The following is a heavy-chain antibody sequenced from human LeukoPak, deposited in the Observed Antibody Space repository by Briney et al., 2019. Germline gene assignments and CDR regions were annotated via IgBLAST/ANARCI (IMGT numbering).Heavy chain of an antibody. Sequence: GGSLRLSCAASGFTFRSYAMSWVRQAAGKGLEWVSAISDSGGNTYYADSVKGRFTISRDNSKNTMYLQMNSLRAEDTAVYYCVRDRGTYRPIDYWGQGTLVTVSS. V-gene: IGHV3-23*01. CDR1: GFTFRSYA. CDR2: ISDSGGNT. J-gene: IGHJ4*02. CDR3: VRDRGTYRPIDY. D-gene: IGHD1-26*01.